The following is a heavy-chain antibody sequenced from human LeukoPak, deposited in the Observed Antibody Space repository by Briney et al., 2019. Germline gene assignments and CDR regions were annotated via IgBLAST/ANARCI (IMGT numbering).Heavy chain of an antibody. CDR3: AGCPPYCSGGSCYYCYYGMDV. V-gene: IGHV4-34*01. J-gene: IGHJ6*04. CDR1: GGSFSGYY. Sequence: SETLSLTCAVYGGSFSGYYWSWIRQPPGKGLEWIGEINHSGSTNYNPSLKSRVTISVDTSKNQFSLKLSSVTAADTAVYYCAGCPPYCSGGSCYYCYYGMDVWGKGTTVTVSS. D-gene: IGHD2-15*01. CDR2: INHSGST.